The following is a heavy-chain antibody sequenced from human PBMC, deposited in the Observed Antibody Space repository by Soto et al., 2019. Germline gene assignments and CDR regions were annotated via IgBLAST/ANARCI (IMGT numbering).Heavy chain of an antibody. V-gene: IGHV1-18*01. CDR2: ISGYNGNT. CDR1: GYTFTNYG. J-gene: IGHJ6*02. Sequence: GASVKVSCKASGYTFTNYGFSWVRQAPGQGLEWMGWISGYNGNTKYAEKFQGRVTMTTDTSTSTPHMELRSLRSDDTAVYYCAREGQAPYYYYGMDVWGQGTAVTVSS. CDR3: AREGQAPYYYYGMDV.